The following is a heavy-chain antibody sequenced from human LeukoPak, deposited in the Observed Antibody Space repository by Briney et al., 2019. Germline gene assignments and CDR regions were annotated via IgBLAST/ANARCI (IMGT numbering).Heavy chain of an antibody. CDR2: INHSGST. D-gene: IGHD5-18*01. Sequence: PSETLSLTCAVYGGSFSGYYWSWIRQPPGKGLEWIGEINHSGSTNYNPSLKSRVTISVDTSKNQFSLKLSSVTAADTAVYYCARRVGPGGYSYGYDDAFDIWGQGTMVTVSS. V-gene: IGHV4-34*01. CDR3: ARRVGPGGYSYGYDDAFDI. CDR1: GGSFSGYY. J-gene: IGHJ3*02.